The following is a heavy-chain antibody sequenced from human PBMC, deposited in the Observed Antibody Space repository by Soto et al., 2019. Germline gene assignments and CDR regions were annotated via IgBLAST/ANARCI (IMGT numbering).Heavy chain of an antibody. Sequence: CKVSGYTLTELSMHWVRQAPGKGLEWMGGFDPEDGETIYAQKFQGRVTMTEDTSTDTAYMELSSLRSEDTAVYYCATLVVVVAATPTLGYNWFDPWGQGTLVTVSS. CDR1: GYTLTELS. D-gene: IGHD2-15*01. CDR3: ATLVVVVAATPTLGYNWFDP. J-gene: IGHJ5*02. CDR2: FDPEDGET. V-gene: IGHV1-24*01.